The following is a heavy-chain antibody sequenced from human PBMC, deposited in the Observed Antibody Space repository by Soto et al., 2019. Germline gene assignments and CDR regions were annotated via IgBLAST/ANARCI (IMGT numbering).Heavy chain of an antibody. Sequence: SVKVSCKASGGTFSSYAISWVRQAPGQGLEWMGGIIPIFGTANYAQKFQGRVTITADESTSTAYMELSSLRSEDTAVYYCANRLRLGELSLNYYGMDVWGQGTTVTVS. V-gene: IGHV1-69*13. CDR2: IIPIFGTA. J-gene: IGHJ6*02. CDR3: ANRLRLGELSLNYYGMDV. CDR1: GGTFSSYA. D-gene: IGHD3-16*02.